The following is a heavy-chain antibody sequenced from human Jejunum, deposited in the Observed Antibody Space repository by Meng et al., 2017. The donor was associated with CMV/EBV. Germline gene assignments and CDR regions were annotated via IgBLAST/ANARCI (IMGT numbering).Heavy chain of an antibody. CDR3: AREMIRGVVDS. J-gene: IGHJ4*02. V-gene: IGHV5-51*01. CDR1: GYRFNTCW. CDR2: IFPGDSAT. Sequence: KPSGYRFNTCWVGGVRQRPGKGLEGMGIIFPGDSATRYNPSFEGQVTLSGDRSISTAYLQWSSLKASDTAIYYCAREMIRGVVDSWGQGTLVTVSS. D-gene: IGHD3-10*01.